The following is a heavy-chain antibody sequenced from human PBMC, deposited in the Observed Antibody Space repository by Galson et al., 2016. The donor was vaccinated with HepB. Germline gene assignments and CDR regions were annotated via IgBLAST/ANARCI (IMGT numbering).Heavy chain of an antibody. Sequence: SVKVSCKASGYTFSSYVMHWVRQAPGQRPEWMGWIHAGNGDTEYSQKFQGRVTITRDTSASTAYMELSSLRSEDTAVYYCARVGRGCNRDKCPFDQWGQGTLVTVSS. CDR1: GYTFSSYV. D-gene: IGHD3-16*02. CDR3: ARVGRGCNRDKCPFDQ. CDR2: IHAGNGDT. V-gene: IGHV1-3*01. J-gene: IGHJ4*02.